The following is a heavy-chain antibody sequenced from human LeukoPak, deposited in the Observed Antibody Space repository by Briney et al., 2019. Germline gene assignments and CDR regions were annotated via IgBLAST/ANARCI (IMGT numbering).Heavy chain of an antibody. Sequence: SETLSLTCTVSGGSISSSSYYWGWIRQPPGKGLEWIGSIFYSGSTYYSPSLKSRVTISVDTSENQFSLKLSSVTAADTAVYYCARYSSGWYAPVDYWGQGTLVTVSS. V-gene: IGHV4-39*07. CDR1: GGSISSSSYY. CDR2: IFYSGST. CDR3: ARYSSGWYAPVDY. J-gene: IGHJ4*02. D-gene: IGHD6-19*01.